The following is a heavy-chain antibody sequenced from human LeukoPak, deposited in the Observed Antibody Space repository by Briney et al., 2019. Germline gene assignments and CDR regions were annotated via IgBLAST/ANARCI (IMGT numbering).Heavy chain of an antibody. J-gene: IGHJ4*02. D-gene: IGHD1-26*01. CDR2: ISGSGGTT. Sequence: GGSLRLSCAASGFTFTSYAMSWVRQAPGKGLEWVSVISGSGGTTYYADSVKGRFTISRDNSKNTLYLQTNSLRVEDTAVYYCAKGLYSGSFFERVGHWGQGTLVTVSS. V-gene: IGHV3-23*01. CDR3: AKGLYSGSFFERVGH. CDR1: GFTFTSYA.